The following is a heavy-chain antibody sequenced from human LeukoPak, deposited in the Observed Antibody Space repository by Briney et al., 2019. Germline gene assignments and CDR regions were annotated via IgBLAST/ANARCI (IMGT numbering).Heavy chain of an antibody. CDR2: ISYDGSNK. CDR3: AKERDTAMVTSDY. D-gene: IGHD5-18*01. J-gene: IGHJ4*02. Sequence: GGSLRLSCAASGFTFSSYGMHWVRQAPGKGLEWVAVISYDGSNKYYADSVKGRFTISRDNPKNTLYLQMNSLRAEDTAVYYCAKERDTAMVTSDYWGQGTLVTVSS. V-gene: IGHV3-30*18. CDR1: GFTFSSYG.